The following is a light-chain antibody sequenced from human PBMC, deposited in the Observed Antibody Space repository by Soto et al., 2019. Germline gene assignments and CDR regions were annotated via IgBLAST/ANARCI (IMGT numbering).Light chain of an antibody. CDR2: KAS. Sequence: DIQMTQSPSTLSASVGDRVTITCRASQSVSSWLAWYQQKPGKAPKLLIYKASSLESGVPSRCSGSESGTEFTLTISSLQADDFATYYCQEYSGYSLTFGGGTKVEIK. V-gene: IGKV1-5*03. CDR1: QSVSSW. J-gene: IGKJ4*01. CDR3: QEYSGYSLT.